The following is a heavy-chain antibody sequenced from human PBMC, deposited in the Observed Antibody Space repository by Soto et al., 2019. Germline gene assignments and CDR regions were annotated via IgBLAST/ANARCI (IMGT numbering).Heavy chain of an antibody. V-gene: IGHV3-74*01. CDR1: GSTFSSYW. CDR3: ARFPGRFWSGSRMLGHI. D-gene: IGHD3-3*01. Sequence: GGSLRLSCTASGSTFSSYWMHWVRQAPGKGLVWVSRINSDGISTSYADSVKGRFTISRDNAKNTLYLQMNSLRAEDTAVYYCARFPGRFWSGSRMLGHIWGQGTMVTVSS. CDR2: INSDGIST. J-gene: IGHJ3*02.